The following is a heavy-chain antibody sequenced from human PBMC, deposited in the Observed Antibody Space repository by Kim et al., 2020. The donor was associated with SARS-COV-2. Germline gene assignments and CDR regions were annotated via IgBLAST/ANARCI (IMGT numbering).Heavy chain of an antibody. CDR1: GFTFSSYA. V-gene: IGHV3-23*03. CDR3: AKEDSSAGCDY. D-gene: IGHD6-25*01. CDR2: IYSGGSST. Sequence: GGSLRLSCAASGFTFSSYAMSWVRQAPGKGLEWVSVIYSGGSSTYYADSVKGRFTISRDNSKNTLYLQMNSLRAEDTAVYYCAKEDSSAGCDYWGQGTLGTVSS. J-gene: IGHJ4*02.